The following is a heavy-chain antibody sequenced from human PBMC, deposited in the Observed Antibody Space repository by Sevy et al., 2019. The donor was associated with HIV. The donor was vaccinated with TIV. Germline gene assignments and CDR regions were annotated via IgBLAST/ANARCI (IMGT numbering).Heavy chain of an antibody. Sequence: GGSLRLSCTASGFTFSTYGLHWVRQAPGKGLEWVAVILYDGSNKYYGDSVKGLFTISRDNSKNTLYLQMNSLRGEDTAVYYCARGLAALPGYYYGIDVWGQGTTVTVSS. CDR3: ARGLAALPGYYYGIDV. D-gene: IGHD6-6*01. V-gene: IGHV3-30*04. J-gene: IGHJ6*02. CDR1: GFTFSTYG. CDR2: ILYDGSNK.